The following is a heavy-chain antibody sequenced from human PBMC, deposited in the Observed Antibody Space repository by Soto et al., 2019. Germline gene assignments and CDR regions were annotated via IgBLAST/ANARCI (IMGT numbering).Heavy chain of an antibody. D-gene: IGHD4-17*01. Sequence: GGSLRLSCAASGFTFSSYSMNWVRQAPGKGLEWVSSISSSSSYIYYADSVKGRFTISRDNAKNSLYLQMNSLRAEDTAVYYCARSSYGDYDFDYWGQGTLVTVS. CDR1: GFTFSSYS. CDR2: ISSSSSYI. V-gene: IGHV3-21*01. J-gene: IGHJ4*02. CDR3: ARSSYGDYDFDY.